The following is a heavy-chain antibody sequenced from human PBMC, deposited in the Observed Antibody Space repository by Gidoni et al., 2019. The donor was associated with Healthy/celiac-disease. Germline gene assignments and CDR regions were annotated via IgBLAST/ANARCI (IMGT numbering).Heavy chain of an antibody. J-gene: IGHJ4*02. CDR1: GFTLSSDG. Sequence: QVQLVESGVGVVKPGRSLRLSCAASGFTLSSDGMHGVRQAPGKGLEWVGVIWYDGSNKYYADSVKGRFTISRDNSKNTLYLQMNSLRAEDTAVYYCARDGQEVVTAIPIGIDYWGQGTLVTVSS. CDR3: ARDGQEVVTAIPIGIDY. D-gene: IGHD2-21*02. CDR2: IWYDGSNK. V-gene: IGHV3-33*01.